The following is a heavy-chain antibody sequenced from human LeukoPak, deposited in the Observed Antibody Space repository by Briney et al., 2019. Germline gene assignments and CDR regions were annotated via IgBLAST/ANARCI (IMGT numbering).Heavy chain of an antibody. Sequence: GGSLRLSCAASGFTFSSYAMYWVRQAPGKGLEWVSGIFGSGGSTHYADSVKGRFTISRDNAENSLFLQMNSLRVEDTAVYYCAREWQGGIAAAGTRIEGDYWGQGTLVAVSS. J-gene: IGHJ4*02. CDR2: IFGSGGST. CDR1: GFTFSSYA. CDR3: AREWQGGIAAAGTRIEGDY. D-gene: IGHD6-13*01. V-gene: IGHV3-23*01.